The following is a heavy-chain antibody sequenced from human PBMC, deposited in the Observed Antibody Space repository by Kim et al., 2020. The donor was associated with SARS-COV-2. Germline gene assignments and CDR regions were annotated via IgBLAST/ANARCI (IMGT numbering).Heavy chain of an antibody. Sequence: SGKGRFTISRDNSKNTLYLQMNSLRAEDTAVYYCAKVRSPAAHKRGGMDVWGQGTTVTVSS. CDR3: AKVRSPAAHKRGGMDV. D-gene: IGHD2-2*01. J-gene: IGHJ6*02. V-gene: IGHV3-23*01.